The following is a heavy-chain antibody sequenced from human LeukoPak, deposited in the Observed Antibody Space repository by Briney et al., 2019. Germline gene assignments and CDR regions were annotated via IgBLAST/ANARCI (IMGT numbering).Heavy chain of an antibody. CDR2: IYHSGST. CDR3: ARGDDSSGWYEAWFDP. V-gene: IGHV4-38-2*01. D-gene: IGHD6-19*01. Sequence: SETLSLTCAVSGYSISSGYYWGWIRQPPGKALEWIGSIYHSGSTYYNPSLNSRVTISVDTSKNQFSLKLSSVTAADTAVYYCARGDDSSGWYEAWFDPWGQGTLVTVSS. CDR1: GYSISSGYY. J-gene: IGHJ5*02.